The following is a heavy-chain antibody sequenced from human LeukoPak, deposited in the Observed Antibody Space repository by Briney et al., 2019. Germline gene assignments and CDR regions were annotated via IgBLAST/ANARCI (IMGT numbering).Heavy chain of an antibody. CDR2: INTDGSST. CDR3: ATGSGLWSPDY. CDR1: GFTFSSYW. D-gene: IGHD5-18*01. Sequence: GGSLRLSCAASGFTFSSYWMHWVRQAPGKGLVWVSRINTDGSSTSYADSVKGRFIISRDNAKNRLYVQMNSLRAEDTAVYYCATGSGLWSPDYWGQGTLVTVSS. V-gene: IGHV3-74*01. J-gene: IGHJ4*02.